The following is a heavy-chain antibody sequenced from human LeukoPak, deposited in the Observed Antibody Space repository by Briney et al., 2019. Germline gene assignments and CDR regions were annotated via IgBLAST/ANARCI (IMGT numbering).Heavy chain of an antibody. V-gene: IGHV3-7*01. CDR3: ARDYYGSGSHDY. CDR2: IKQDGSEK. D-gene: IGHD3-10*01. J-gene: IGHJ4*02. Sequence: GESLRLSCAASGFTSSTYWMSWVRQAPGKGLEWVGNIKQDGSEKYYVDSVKGRFTISRDNAKNSLYLQMISLRAEDTAIYYCARDYYGSGSHDYWGQGTLVTVSS. CDR1: GFTSSTYW.